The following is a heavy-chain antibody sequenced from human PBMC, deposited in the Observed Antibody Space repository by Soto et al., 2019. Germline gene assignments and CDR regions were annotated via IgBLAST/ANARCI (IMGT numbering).Heavy chain of an antibody. Sequence: VQLVESGGGLVQPGRSLRLSCAASGFTFDDYAMHWVRQAPGKGLEWVSGISWNSGSIGYADSVKGRFTISRDNAKNSLYLQMNSLRAEDTALYYCAKDAFSIAVAQPTDPSWGQGTLVTVSS. CDR1: GFTFDDYA. J-gene: IGHJ5*02. CDR2: ISWNSGSI. V-gene: IGHV3-9*01. CDR3: AKDAFSIAVAQPTDPS. D-gene: IGHD6-19*01.